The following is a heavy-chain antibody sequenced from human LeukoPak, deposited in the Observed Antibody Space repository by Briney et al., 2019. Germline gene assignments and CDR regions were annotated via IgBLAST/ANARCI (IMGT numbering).Heavy chain of an antibody. D-gene: IGHD3-16*02. V-gene: IGHV4-39*01. Sequence: SEALSLTCAVSGGSISSSSYYWGWIRPPPGQGLEWIGSIYYSGSTYYNPSLKSRVTIAVDTSKTQFSRKLSSVTAADTAVYYCARLVYDYVWGSYRAIFDYWGEGALVTVSS. J-gene: IGHJ4*02. CDR1: GGSISSSSYY. CDR3: ARLVYDYVWGSYRAIFDY. CDR2: IYYSGST.